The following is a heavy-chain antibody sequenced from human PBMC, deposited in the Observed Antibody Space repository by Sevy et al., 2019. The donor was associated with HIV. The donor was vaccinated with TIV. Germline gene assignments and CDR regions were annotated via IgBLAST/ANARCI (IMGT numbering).Heavy chain of an antibody. J-gene: IGHJ4*02. V-gene: IGHV4-59*08. CDR3: ARHGMSATADY. Sequence: SETLSLTCTVSVGSMINYHWSWIRQPPGKGLEWIGFIYDSMTSKYNSSFMSRVSISGDPSKNQFSLRLNSVTAADTAVYYCARHGMSATADYWGQGILVTVSS. D-gene: IGHD6-13*01. CDR1: VGSMINYH. CDR2: IYDSMTS.